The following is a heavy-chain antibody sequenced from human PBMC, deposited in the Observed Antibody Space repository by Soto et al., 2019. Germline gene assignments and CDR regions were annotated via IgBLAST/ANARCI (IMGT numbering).Heavy chain of an antibody. D-gene: IGHD3-10*01. CDR3: ARERITMVRGVIIFGNDFDY. J-gene: IGHJ4*02. CDR1: GFTFSSYA. Sequence: GGSLRLSCAASGFTFSSYAMHWVRQAPGKGLEWVAVISYDGSNKYYADSVKGRFTISRDNSKNTLYLQMNSLRAEDTAVYYCARERITMVRGVIIFGNDFDYWGQGTLVTVSS. V-gene: IGHV3-30-3*01. CDR2: ISYDGSNK.